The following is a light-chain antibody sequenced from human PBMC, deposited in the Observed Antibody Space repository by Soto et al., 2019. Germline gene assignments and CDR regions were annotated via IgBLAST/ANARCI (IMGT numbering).Light chain of an antibody. V-gene: IGLV2-14*01. CDR1: SSDVGGYNY. CDR2: DVS. J-gene: IGLJ2*01. Sequence: QSALTQPASVSGSPGQSITISCTGTSSDVGGYNYVSWYQQHPGKAPKLMIYDVSNRPSGVSNRFSGSKSANTASLTISGLQAEDEADYYCSSYTGSSTYVVFGGGTKLTVI. CDR3: SSYTGSSTYVV.